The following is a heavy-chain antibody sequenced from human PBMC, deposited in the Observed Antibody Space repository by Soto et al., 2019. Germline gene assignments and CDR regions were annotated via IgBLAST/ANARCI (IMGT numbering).Heavy chain of an antibody. J-gene: IGHJ4*02. D-gene: IGHD3-22*01. CDR1: GFTFSSYA. Sequence: GGSLRLSCAASGFTFSSYAMSWVRQAPGKGLEWVSVISGSGGSTNYADSVKGRFTISRDNSKNTLYLQMNSLRAEDTAVYYCAKLRGTTMIVVVLTFWGQGTLVTVSS. CDR3: AKLRGTTMIVVVLTF. V-gene: IGHV3-23*01. CDR2: ISGSGGST.